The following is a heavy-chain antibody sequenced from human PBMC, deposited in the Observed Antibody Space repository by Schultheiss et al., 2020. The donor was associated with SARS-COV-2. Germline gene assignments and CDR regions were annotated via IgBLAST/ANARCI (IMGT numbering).Heavy chain of an antibody. CDR3: ARDLMSSSWYETYYGMDV. CDR1: GFTFSSYE. D-gene: IGHD6-13*01. CDR2: ISYDGSNK. V-gene: IGHV3-30*01. Sequence: GGSLRLSCAASGFTFSSYEMNWVRQAPGKGLEWVAVISYDGSNKYYADSVKGRFTISRDNSKNTLYLQMNSLRAEDTAVYYCARDLMSSSWYETYYGMDVWGQGTTVTVSS. J-gene: IGHJ6*02.